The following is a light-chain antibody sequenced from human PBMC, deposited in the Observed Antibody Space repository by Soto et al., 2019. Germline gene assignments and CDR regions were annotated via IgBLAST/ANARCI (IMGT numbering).Light chain of an antibody. CDR3: QQYDISPWT. J-gene: IGKJ1*01. Sequence: EIVMTQSPATLSVSPGERATLSCRASQSVSSNYLAWYHQRPGQAPRLLIYDASSRATGTPDRFSGTGSATDFTLTISRLEPEDFAVYYCQQYDISPWTFGQGTKVDIK. CDR2: DAS. V-gene: IGKV3-20*01. CDR1: QSVSSNY.